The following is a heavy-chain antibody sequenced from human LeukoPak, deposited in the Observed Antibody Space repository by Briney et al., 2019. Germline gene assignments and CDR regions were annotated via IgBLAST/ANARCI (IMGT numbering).Heavy chain of an antibody. Sequence: GGSLRLSCAASGIIFGSHGMAWVRQAPGKGLEWVSSINPNGDRTFHADFVKGRFTISRDNSKNTVSLHMNSLRAEDSAIYRCARAYDKAYDYWGQGTLVTVSS. V-gene: IGHV3-23*01. D-gene: IGHD2-21*01. J-gene: IGHJ4*02. CDR2: INPNGDRT. CDR1: GIIFGSHG. CDR3: ARAYDKAYDY.